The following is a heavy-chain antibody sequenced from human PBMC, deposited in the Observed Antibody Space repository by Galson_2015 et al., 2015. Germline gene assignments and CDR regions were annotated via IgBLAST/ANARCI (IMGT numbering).Heavy chain of an antibody. J-gene: IGHJ4*02. V-gene: IGHV3-9*01. Sequence: SLRLSGAASGLTFDDYGMHWVRQAPGKGLEGGSGISWNSGSIGYADSVKGRFTISRDNAKNSLYLQMNSLRAEDTALYYCAKDSGPDDYGDYYFDYWGQGTLVTVSS. CDR3: AKDSGPDDYGDYYFDY. CDR1: GLTFDDYG. D-gene: IGHD4-17*01. CDR2: ISWNSGSI.